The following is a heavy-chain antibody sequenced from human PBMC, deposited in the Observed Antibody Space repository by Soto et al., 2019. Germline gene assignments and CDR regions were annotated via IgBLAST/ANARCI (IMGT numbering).Heavy chain of an antibody. CDR1: GFTFSSYA. V-gene: IGHV3-23*01. D-gene: IGHD3-3*01. J-gene: IGHJ4*02. CDR3: AKGDRFLVGLLNQ. CDR2: ISGSGGST. Sequence: EVQLLESGGGLVQPGGSLRLSCAASGFTFSSYAMSWVRQAPGKGLEWVSAISGSGGSTYYADSVKGRFTISRDNSKNTLYLQMNSLGAEDTAVYYCAKGDRFLVGLLNQWGQGTLVTVSS.